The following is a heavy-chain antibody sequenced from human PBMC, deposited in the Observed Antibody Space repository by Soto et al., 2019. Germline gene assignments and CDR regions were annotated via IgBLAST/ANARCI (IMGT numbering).Heavy chain of an antibody. CDR2: IDPSDSYT. CDR3: ARQGIAAAGTNFDY. J-gene: IGHJ4*02. V-gene: IGHV5-10-1*01. D-gene: IGHD6-13*01. CDR1: GYNFTSYW. Sequence: GESLKISCNGSGYNFTSYWISWVRQMPGKGLEWMGRIDPSDSYTNYSPSFQGHVTISADKSISTAYLQWSSLKASDTAMYYCARQGIAAAGTNFDYWGQGTLVTVPS.